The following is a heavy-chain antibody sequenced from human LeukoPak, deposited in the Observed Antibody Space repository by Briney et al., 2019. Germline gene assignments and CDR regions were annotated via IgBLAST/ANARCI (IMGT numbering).Heavy chain of an antibody. CDR1: GYSISSGYY. Sequence: PSETLSLTCTVSGYSISSGYYWGWIRQPPGKGLEWIGSIYHSGSTNYNPSLKSRVTVSIDTSKKQFSLKLSSVTAADTAVYYCARRYDFWSGYPPPLDYWGQGTLVTVSS. J-gene: IGHJ4*02. CDR3: ARRYDFWSGYPPPLDY. CDR2: IYHSGST. D-gene: IGHD3-3*01. V-gene: IGHV4-38-2*02.